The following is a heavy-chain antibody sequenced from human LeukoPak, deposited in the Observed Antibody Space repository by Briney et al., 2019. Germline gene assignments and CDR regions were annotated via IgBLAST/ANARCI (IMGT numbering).Heavy chain of an antibody. V-gene: IGHV4-59*01. Sequence: SETLSLTCTVSGGSISSYYWSWIRQPPGRGLEWIGYIYYSGSTNYNPSLRSRVTISVDTSKSQFSLNLSSVTAADTAVYYCARASDYGDHGGHYYYYGVDVWGQGTTVTVSS. J-gene: IGHJ6*02. CDR2: IYYSGST. CDR1: GGSISSYY. CDR3: ARASDYGDHGGHYYYYGVDV. D-gene: IGHD4-17*01.